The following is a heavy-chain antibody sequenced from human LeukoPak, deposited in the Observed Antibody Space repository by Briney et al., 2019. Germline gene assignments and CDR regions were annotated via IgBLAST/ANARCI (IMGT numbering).Heavy chain of an antibody. CDR3: ARDLKRITMIVVVINYTPGGIDP. V-gene: IGHV1-3*01. CDR1: GYTITSYA. Sequence: ASVKVSCKASGYTITSYAMHWVRQAPGQRLEWMGWINAGNGNTKYSQKFQGRVTITRDTSASTAYMELSSLRSEDTAVYYCARDLKRITMIVVVINYTPGGIDPWGQGTLVTVSS. J-gene: IGHJ5*02. CDR2: INAGNGNT. D-gene: IGHD3-22*01.